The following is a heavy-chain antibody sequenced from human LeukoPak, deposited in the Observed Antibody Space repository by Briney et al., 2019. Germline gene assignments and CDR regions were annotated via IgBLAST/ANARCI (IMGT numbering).Heavy chain of an antibody. J-gene: IGHJ5*02. CDR1: GYSLSSGYY. Sequence: SETLSLTCTVSGYSLSSGYYWGWIRQPPGKGLEWIGSFYHSGSTYYNPSLKSRVTISVDTSKNQFSLKLSSVTAADTGVYYSSRGLGLIAMCDPWGQGTLVTVSS. CDR2: FYHSGST. CDR3: SRGLGLIAMCDP. D-gene: IGHD2-8*01. V-gene: IGHV4-38-2*02.